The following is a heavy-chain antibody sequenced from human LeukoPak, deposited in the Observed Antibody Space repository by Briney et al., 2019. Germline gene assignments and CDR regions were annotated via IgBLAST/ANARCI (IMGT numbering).Heavy chain of an antibody. V-gene: IGHV1-69*13. CDR1: GGTFSSYA. D-gene: IGHD3-3*01. CDR3: ATITIFGVVIGGRAFDI. CDR2: IIPIFGTA. J-gene: IGHJ3*02. Sequence: GASVKVSCKASGGTFSSYAISWVRQAPGQGLEWMGGIIPIFGTANYAQKFQGRVTITADESTSTAYMELSSLRSEDTAVYYCATITIFGVVIGGRAFDIWGQGTMVTVSS.